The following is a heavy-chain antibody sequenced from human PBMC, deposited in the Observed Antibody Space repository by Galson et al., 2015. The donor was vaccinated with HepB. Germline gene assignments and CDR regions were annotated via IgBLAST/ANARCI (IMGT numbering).Heavy chain of an antibody. D-gene: IGHD6-13*01. J-gene: IGHJ4*02. CDR1: EFTFSNYG. CDR2: ISGRGGRT. CDR3: AKEREGIAAAGWFLGYYFDY. Sequence: SLRLSCAASEFTFSNYGMSWVRQAPGKGLEWVSGISGRGGRTEYADSVKGRFTISRDNSKNTLYLQMNSLRAEDTAVYYCAKEREGIAAAGWFLGYYFDYWGQGTLVTVSS. V-gene: IGHV3-23*01.